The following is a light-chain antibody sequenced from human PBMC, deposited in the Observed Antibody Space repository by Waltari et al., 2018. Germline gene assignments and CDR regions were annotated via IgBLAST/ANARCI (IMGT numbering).Light chain of an antibody. Sequence: QSALTQPRSVSGSPGQSVTISCTGAGSDVGGYNYVSWYQQHPGKAPKLMLDEVSKRPSGVPDRFSGSKSGNTASRTISGLQAEDEADYYCCSYAGDYSWIFGGGTKVTVL. V-gene: IGLV2-11*01. CDR3: CSYAGDYSWI. J-gene: IGLJ2*01. CDR2: EVS. CDR1: GSDVGGYNY.